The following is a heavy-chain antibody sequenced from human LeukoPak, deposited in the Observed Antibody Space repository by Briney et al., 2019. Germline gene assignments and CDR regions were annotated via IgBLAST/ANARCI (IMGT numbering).Heavy chain of an antibody. Sequence: ASVKVSCKASGYTFTSHGINWLRQAPGQGLEWMGWVSGYNGNTDYAQKFQGRVTMTTDRSTDTVYMELRSLRSDDTAVYYCARDRPVMITFGGVIIAAYWGQGTLVTVSS. CDR3: ARDRPVMITFGGVIIAAY. J-gene: IGHJ4*02. V-gene: IGHV1-18*01. D-gene: IGHD3-16*02. CDR1: GYTFTSHG. CDR2: VSGYNGNT.